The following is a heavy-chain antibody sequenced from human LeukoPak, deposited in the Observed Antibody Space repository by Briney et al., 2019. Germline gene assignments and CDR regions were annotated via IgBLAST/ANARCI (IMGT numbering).Heavy chain of an antibody. J-gene: IGHJ6*03. D-gene: IGHD3-10*01. CDR2: INHSGST. V-gene: IGHV4-34*01. CDR3: ARGYYGSGSHCCHMDV. CDR1: VGSFSGYY. Sequence: SETLSLTCAVYVGSFSGYYWSSIRQPPGKGLEWIGEINHSGSTNYNSSLKSRVTISVDTSKNQFSLKLSSATAADTAVYYCARGYYGSGSHCCHMDVWGKGATITVS.